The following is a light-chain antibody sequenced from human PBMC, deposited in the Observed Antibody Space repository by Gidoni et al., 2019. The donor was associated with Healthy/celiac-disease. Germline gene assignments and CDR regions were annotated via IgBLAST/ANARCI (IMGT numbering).Light chain of an antibody. V-gene: IGLV7-46*01. Sequence: QAVVPQQPSLTVSPGGTVTLTCGSSTGAVTSGHYPYWFQQKPGQAPRTLIYVTSNKHSWTPARFSGSLLGGKAALTLSGAQPEDEAEYYCLLSYSGAWVFGGGTKLTVL. CDR3: LLSYSGAWV. CDR2: VTS. J-gene: IGLJ3*02. CDR1: TGAVTSGHY.